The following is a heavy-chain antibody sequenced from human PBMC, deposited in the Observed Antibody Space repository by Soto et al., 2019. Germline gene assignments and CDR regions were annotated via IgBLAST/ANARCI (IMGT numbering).Heavy chain of an antibody. CDR1: GFTFSTHA. CDR3: ARDQTGITTTGGGRIDH. J-gene: IGHJ4*02. Sequence: GGSLRLSCAASGFTFSTHAMHWVRQAPGKGLECVAIVSFDGSNKYYADSVKGRFTISRDNSKSTLYLQMSGLTPEDTAVYYCARDQTGITTTGGGRIDHWGQGTLVTVS. V-gene: IGHV3-30-3*01. CDR2: VSFDGSNK. D-gene: IGHD1-20*01.